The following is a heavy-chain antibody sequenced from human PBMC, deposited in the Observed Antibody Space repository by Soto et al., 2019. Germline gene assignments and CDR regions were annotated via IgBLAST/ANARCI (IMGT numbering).Heavy chain of an antibody. Sequence: GGSLRLSCAASEFTFSSYSMNWVRQAPGKGLEWVSYISSSSSTIYYADSVKGRFTISRDDAKNSLYLQMTNMDPVDTATYYCAHGLRSSNGWGTFDYWGQGIVVTVSS. D-gene: IGHD3-16*01. V-gene: IGHV3-48*01. CDR2: ISSSSSTI. CDR3: AHGLRSSNGWGTFDY. J-gene: IGHJ4*02. CDR1: EFTFSSYS.